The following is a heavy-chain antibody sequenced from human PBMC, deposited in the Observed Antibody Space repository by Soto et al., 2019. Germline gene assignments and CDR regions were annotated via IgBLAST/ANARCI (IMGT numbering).Heavy chain of an antibody. Sequence: ASVRVSYKASGYSFTSYSLHWVRQAPGQRLEWMGWINAGNGDTKYSQNFQDRVTITRDTSATTVYMELSSLTSEDTTVYYCARDLESSIDYWGQGTLVTVSS. CDR2: INAGNGDT. V-gene: IGHV1-3*01. CDR1: GYSFTSYS. D-gene: IGHD6-13*01. CDR3: ARDLESSIDY. J-gene: IGHJ4*02.